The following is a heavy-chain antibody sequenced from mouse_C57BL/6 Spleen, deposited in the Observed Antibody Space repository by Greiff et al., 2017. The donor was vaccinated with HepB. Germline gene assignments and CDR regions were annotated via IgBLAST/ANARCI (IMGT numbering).Heavy chain of an antibody. CDR1: GFTFSNYW. CDR2: IRLKSDNYAT. V-gene: IGHV6-3*01. Sequence: EVKVEESGGGLVQPGGSMKLSCVASGFTFSNYWMNWVRQSPEKGLEWVAQIRLKSDNYATHYAESVKGRFTISRDDSKSSVYLQMNNLRAEDTGIYYCTVTGTADYWGQGTTLTVSS. CDR3: TVTGTADY. J-gene: IGHJ2*01. D-gene: IGHD4-1*01.